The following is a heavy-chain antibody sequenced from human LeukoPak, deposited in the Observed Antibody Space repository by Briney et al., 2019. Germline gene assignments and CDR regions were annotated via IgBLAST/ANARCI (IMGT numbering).Heavy chain of an antibody. J-gene: IGHJ4*02. D-gene: IGHD3-9*01. CDR3: ARVRILTGYYVLDY. V-gene: IGHV4-59*01. CDR2: IYFIGSP. CDR1: GGSISSYY. Sequence: SETLSLTCTVSGGSISSYYWSWIRQPPGKGLEWIGYIYFIGSPKHNPSLKSRVTISLDKSRKQLSLNLTSVTAADTAVYYCARVRILTGYYVLDYWGQGTLVTVSS.